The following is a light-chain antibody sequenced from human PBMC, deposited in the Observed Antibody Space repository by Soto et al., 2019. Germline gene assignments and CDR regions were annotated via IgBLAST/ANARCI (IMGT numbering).Light chain of an antibody. Sequence: DIQMTQSPSTLSGSVGDRVTITCRASQTISSWLAWYQQKPGKAPKLLIYKASTLGSGVPSRFSGTGSGTEFTLTISSLQPDDFATYYCQQYHSYWTFGQGTKVDI. J-gene: IGKJ1*01. CDR1: QTISSW. V-gene: IGKV1-5*03. CDR2: KAS. CDR3: QQYHSYWT.